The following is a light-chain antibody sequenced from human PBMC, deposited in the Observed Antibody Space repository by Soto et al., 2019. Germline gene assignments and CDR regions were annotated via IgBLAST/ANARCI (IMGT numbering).Light chain of an antibody. CDR3: SSYTITSTWV. CDR2: EVT. Sequence: QLVLTQPASVSGSPGQSITISCTGSSNDVGIYNYVSWYQQHPGKAPRLIIYEVTNRPSGVSDRFSGSKSDNTASLTISGLQAEDEADYYCSSYTITSTWVFGGGTKVTVL. CDR1: SNDVGIYNY. V-gene: IGLV2-14*01. J-gene: IGLJ3*02.